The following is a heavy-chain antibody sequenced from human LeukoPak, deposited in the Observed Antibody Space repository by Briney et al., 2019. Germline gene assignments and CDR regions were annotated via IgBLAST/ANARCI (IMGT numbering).Heavy chain of an antibody. D-gene: IGHD6-19*01. V-gene: IGHV3-23*01. CDR1: GFTFSNYD. J-gene: IGHJ4*02. Sequence: GGSLRLSCAASGFTFSNYDLSWVRQVPGEGLEWVSGIRASGGSTYYADSVKGRFTVSRDNSKNTLYLQMNSLRAEDTAVYYCAKSEDSSGWYAQFDYWGQGTLVTVSS. CDR2: IRASGGST. CDR3: AKSEDSSGWYAQFDY.